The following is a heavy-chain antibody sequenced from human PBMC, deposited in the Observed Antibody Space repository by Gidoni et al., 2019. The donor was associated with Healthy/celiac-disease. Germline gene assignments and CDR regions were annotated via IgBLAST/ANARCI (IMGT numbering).Heavy chain of an antibody. D-gene: IGHD5-12*01. J-gene: IGHJ5*02. CDR3: ARDVFRYSGYDSDGNWFDP. V-gene: IGHV1-69*01. Sequence: QVQLVQSGAAVKKPGSSVTVSCKASGGPFSSYAISWVRQAPGQGLEWMGGIIPIFGTANYAQKFQGRVTITADESTSTAYMELSSLRSEDTAVYYCARDVFRYSGYDSDGNWFDPWGQGTLVTVSS. CDR2: IIPIFGTA. CDR1: GGPFSSYA.